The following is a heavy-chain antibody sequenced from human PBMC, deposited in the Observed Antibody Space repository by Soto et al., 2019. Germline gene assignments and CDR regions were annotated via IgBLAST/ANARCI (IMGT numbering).Heavy chain of an antibody. Sequence: ASVKVSCKVSGYTLTELSMHWVRQAPGKGLEWMGGFDPEDGETIYAQKFQGRVTMTEDTSTDTAYMELSSLRSEDTAVYYCATDSSHSQFLIGLFYWGQGTLVTVSS. CDR2: FDPEDGET. V-gene: IGHV1-24*01. CDR1: GYTLTELS. J-gene: IGHJ4*02. D-gene: IGHD3-3*01. CDR3: ATDSSHSQFLIGLFY.